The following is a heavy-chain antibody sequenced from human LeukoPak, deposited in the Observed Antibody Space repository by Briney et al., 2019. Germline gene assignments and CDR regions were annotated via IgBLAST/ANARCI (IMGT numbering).Heavy chain of an antibody. CDR3: ARSAYCGGDCYPDDAFDI. J-gene: IGHJ3*02. D-gene: IGHD2-21*02. CDR1: GGSISNYY. Sequence: SETLSLTCTVSGGSISNYYWSWIRQPPGKGLEWFGYIYYTGSTNYNPSLKSRVTISVDTSKNQFSLKLSSVTAADTAVYYCARSAYCGGDCYPDDAFDIWGQGTMVTVSS. CDR2: IYYTGST. V-gene: IGHV4-59*01.